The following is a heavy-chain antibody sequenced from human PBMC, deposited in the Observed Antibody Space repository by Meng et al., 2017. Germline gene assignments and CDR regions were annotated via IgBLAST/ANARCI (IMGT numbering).Heavy chain of an antibody. CDR2: FDPEDGET. CDR3: AAYSGYDYYFDY. V-gene: IGHV1-24*01. D-gene: IGHD5-12*01. Sequence: LVQSGDEVEKPGASVKVSCKVSGYTLTELSMHWVRQAPGKGLEWTGGFDPEDGETIYAQKFQGRVTMTEDTSTDTAYMELSSLRSEDTAVYYCAAYSGYDYYFDYWGQGTLVTVSS. J-gene: IGHJ4*02. CDR1: GYTLTELS.